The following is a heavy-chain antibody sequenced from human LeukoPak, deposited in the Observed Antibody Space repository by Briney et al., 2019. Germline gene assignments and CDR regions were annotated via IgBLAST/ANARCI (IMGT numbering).Heavy chain of an antibody. J-gene: IGHJ6*04. D-gene: IGHD3-10*02. V-gene: IGHV3-21*01. CDR1: GLTSRTYS. CDR2: ISSSSSYI. CDR3: AELGITMIGGV. Sequence: GPLRLPCAPSGLTSRTYSMNGAPQAPGKGLEWVSSISSSSSYIYYADSVKGRFTISRDNAKNSLYLQMNSLRAEDTAVYYCAELGITMIGGVWGKGTTVTISS.